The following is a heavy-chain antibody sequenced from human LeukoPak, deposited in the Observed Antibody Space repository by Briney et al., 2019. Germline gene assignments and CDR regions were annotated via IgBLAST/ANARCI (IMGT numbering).Heavy chain of an antibody. CDR3: ATYYYGSGSYSETTFDY. CDR1: GFTFSSYS. V-gene: IGHV3-21*01. D-gene: IGHD3-10*01. J-gene: IGHJ4*02. CDR2: ISSSSSYI. Sequence: GGSLRLSCAASGFTFSSYSMNWVRQAPGKGLEWVSSISSSSSYIYYADSVKGRFTISRDNAKNSLYLQMNSLRAENTAVYYCATYYYGSGSYSETTFDYWGQGTLVTVSS.